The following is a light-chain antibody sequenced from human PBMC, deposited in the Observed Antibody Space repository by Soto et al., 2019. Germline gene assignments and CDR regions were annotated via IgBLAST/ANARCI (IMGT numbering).Light chain of an antibody. CDR3: TSYTNTIIPWV. V-gene: IGLV2-14*01. CDR1: SSDVAGYNF. CDR2: EVY. J-gene: IGLJ3*02. Sequence: QSAPTQPASVSGSPGQSITISCTGISSDVAGYNFVSWYQQHPGKAPKVIIYEVYNRPSGVSNRFSGYKSGNTAPLTISALHAEDDADYYCTSYTNTIIPWVFGGGTKLTVL.